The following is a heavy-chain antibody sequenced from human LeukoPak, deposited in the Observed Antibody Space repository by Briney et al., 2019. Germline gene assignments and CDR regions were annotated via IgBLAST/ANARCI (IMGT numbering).Heavy chain of an antibody. Sequence: GASVKVSCKASGYTFTSYGISWVRQAPGQGLEWMGWISAYNGNTNYAQKLQGRVTMTTDTSTSTAYMELRSLRSDDTAVYYCARDREKYYDFWSGPRIDYWGQGTLVTVSS. CDR2: ISAYNGNT. CDR3: ARDREKYYDFWSGPRIDY. J-gene: IGHJ4*02. D-gene: IGHD3-3*01. V-gene: IGHV1-18*01. CDR1: GYTFTSYG.